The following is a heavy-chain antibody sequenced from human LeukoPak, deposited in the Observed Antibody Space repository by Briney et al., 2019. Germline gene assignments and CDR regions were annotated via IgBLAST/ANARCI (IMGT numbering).Heavy chain of an antibody. V-gene: IGHV3-64*01. Sequence: GGSLRLSCAASGFTFSSYAMHWVRQAPGKGLEYVSAISSNGGRTYYANSVKGRFTISRDNSKNTLYLQMGSLRAEDMAVYYCARDGGTKGGYYFYFDYWGQGTLVTVSS. CDR2: ISSNGGRT. CDR3: ARDGGTKGGYYFYFDY. J-gene: IGHJ4*02. D-gene: IGHD3-22*01. CDR1: GFTFSSYA.